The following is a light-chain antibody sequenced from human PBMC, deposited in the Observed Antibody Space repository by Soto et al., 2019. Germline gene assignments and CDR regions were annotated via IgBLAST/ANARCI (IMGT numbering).Light chain of an antibody. Sequence: EIVMTQSPATLSVSPGERATFSCRASQSVSSNLAWYQQKPGLAPRLLIYDASSRASGIPERFSGSGSGTGFSLTISSLEPEDSAVYYCQQYGSSPITFGQGTRLEIK. V-gene: IGKV3D-20*01. CDR1: QSVSSN. CDR3: QQYGSSPIT. CDR2: DAS. J-gene: IGKJ5*01.